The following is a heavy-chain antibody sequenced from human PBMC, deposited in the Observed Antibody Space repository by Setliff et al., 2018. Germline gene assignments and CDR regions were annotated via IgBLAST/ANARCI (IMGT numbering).Heavy chain of an antibody. V-gene: IGHV3-13*01. CDR2: IGGGGDI. J-gene: IGHJ6*02. CDR3: AREYYDSSGFSYGMDV. D-gene: IGHD3-22*01. CDR1: GFTFTNYA. Sequence: LSCAVSGFTFTNYALHWVRQATGKGLEWVSAIGGGGDIYYLDSVKGRFTISRDDAKDSMYLQMNNLRVEDTAVYYCAREYYDSSGFSYGMDVWGQGTTVTVSS.